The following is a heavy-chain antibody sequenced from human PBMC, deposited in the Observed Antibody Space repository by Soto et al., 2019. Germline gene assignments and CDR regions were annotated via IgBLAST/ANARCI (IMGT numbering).Heavy chain of an antibody. J-gene: IGHJ4*02. V-gene: IGHV3-30*18. CDR3: AKDRSYSDSWPSGPFDY. D-gene: IGHD6-13*01. CDR2: ISYDGHNT. CDR1: GFTFSSYG. Sequence: HPGGSLRLSCAASGFTFSSYGTHWVRQAPGKGLEWVAVISYDGHNTYYADSVKGRFTVSRDNSKNTLFLQMNSLRAEDTAVYYCAKDRSYSDSWPSGPFDYWGQGTLVTVSS.